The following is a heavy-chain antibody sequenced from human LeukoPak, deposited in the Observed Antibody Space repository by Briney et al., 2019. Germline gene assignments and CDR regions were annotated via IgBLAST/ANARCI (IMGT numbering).Heavy chain of an antibody. CDR1: GGSFSGYY. J-gene: IGHJ4*02. CDR3: ARLGGAYVGHFDY. D-gene: IGHD3-16*01. V-gene: IGHV4-34*01. Sequence: SETLSLTCAVYGGSFSGYYWSWIRQPPGKGLEWIGEINHSGSTNYNPSLKSRVTISADMSKNQFSLNLSSVTAADTAVYYCARLGGAYVGHFDYWGQGTLVTVSS. CDR2: INHSGST.